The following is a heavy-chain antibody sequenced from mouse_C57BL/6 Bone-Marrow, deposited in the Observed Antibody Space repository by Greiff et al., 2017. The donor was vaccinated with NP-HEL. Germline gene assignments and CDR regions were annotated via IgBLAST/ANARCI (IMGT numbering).Heavy chain of an antibody. CDR1: GFTFSSYT. Sequence: DVHLVESGGGLVKPGGSLKLSCAASGFTFSSYTMSWVRQTPEKRLEWVATISGGGGNTYYPDSVKGRFTISSDNAKNTLYLQMSSLRSEDTALYYCARREVVEYYYAMDYWGQGTSVTVSS. CDR2: ISGGGGNT. CDR3: ARREVVEYYYAMDY. D-gene: IGHD1-1*01. J-gene: IGHJ4*01. V-gene: IGHV5-9*01.